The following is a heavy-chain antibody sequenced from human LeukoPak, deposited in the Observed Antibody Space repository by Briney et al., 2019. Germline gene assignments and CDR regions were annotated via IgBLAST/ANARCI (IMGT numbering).Heavy chain of an antibody. Sequence: ASVRVSCKASGNTFAGYYVHWVRQAPGQGLEWMGWINTHSGATNYAQKLQGRVSMTTDTSTSTAYMDLRSLRSDDTAVYYCARDLRYSSGWSASGMDVWGKGTTVTIPS. V-gene: IGHV1-18*04. D-gene: IGHD6-19*01. CDR2: INTHSGAT. CDR3: ARDLRYSSGWSASGMDV. CDR1: GNTFAGYY. J-gene: IGHJ6*03.